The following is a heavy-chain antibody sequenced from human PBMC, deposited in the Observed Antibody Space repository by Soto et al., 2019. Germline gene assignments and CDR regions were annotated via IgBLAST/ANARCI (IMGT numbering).Heavy chain of an antibody. V-gene: IGHV1-8*01. CDR3: AILGIAVAGTNY. CDR2: MNPNSGNT. CDR1: GYTFTSYD. Sequence: QVQLVQSGAEVKKPGASVKVSCKASGYTFTSYDINWVRQATGQGLEWMGWMNPNSGNTGYAQKFQGRVTMTRSTSMSTGYMELSSLRSEDTAVYYCAILGIAVAGTNYWGQGTLVTVSS. J-gene: IGHJ4*02. D-gene: IGHD6-19*01.